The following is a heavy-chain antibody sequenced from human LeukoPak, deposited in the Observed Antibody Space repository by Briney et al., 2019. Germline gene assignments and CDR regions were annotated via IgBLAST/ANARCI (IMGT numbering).Heavy chain of an antibody. V-gene: IGHV3-30*04. Sequence: PGGSLRHSCAASGLTFNSYATHWVRQAPGKGLEWVTVIAYDGSKKNYADSVKGRFTISRDNSKNTLYLQMNSLRAEDTALYYCARGPRVGAAGFVSYHYIDVWGKGTTVTVSS. D-gene: IGHD1-26*01. CDR3: ARGPRVGAAGFVSYHYIDV. J-gene: IGHJ6*03. CDR1: GLTFNSYA. CDR2: IAYDGSKK.